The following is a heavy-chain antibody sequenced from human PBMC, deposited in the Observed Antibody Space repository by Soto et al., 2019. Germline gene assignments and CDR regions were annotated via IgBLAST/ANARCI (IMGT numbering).Heavy chain of an antibody. J-gene: IGHJ6*02. CDR1: GGTFSSYA. CDR2: IIPIFGTA. D-gene: IGHD3-10*01. Sequence: SVKVSCKASGGTFSSYAISWVRQAPGQGLEWMGGIIPIFGTANYAQKFQGRVTITADKSTSTAYMELGSLRSEDTAVYYCARGSYYKRLYYYYGMDVWGQGTTVTVSS. V-gene: IGHV1-69*06. CDR3: ARGSYYKRLYYYYGMDV.